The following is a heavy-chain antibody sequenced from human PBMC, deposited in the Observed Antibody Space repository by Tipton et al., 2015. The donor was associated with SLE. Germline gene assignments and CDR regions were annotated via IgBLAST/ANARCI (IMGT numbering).Heavy chain of an antibody. CDR2: ISAYNGNT. Sequence: QVQLVQSGAEVKKPGASVKVSCKASGYTFTSYDISWVRQAPGQGLEWMGWISAYNGNTNYAQNLQGRVTMTADTSTTTAYMELRSLTSDDTAVYYCARDQEGIAAHPGMDVWGQGTTVTVSS. CDR1: GYTFTSYD. D-gene: IGHD6-6*01. J-gene: IGHJ6*02. CDR3: ARDQEGIAAHPGMDV. V-gene: IGHV1-18*01.